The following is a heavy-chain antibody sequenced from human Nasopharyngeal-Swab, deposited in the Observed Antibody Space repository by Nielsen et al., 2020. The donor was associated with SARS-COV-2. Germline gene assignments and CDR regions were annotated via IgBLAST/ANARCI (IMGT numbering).Heavy chain of an antibody. CDR3: ARHLTNDSYYYGMDV. V-gene: IGHV1-3*01. Sequence: WVRQAPGQRLEWMGWINAGNGNTKYSQKFQGRVTITRDTSASTAYMELSSLRSEDTAVYYCARHLTNDSYYYGMDVWGQGTTVTVSS. D-gene: IGHD2-8*01. CDR2: INAGNGNT. J-gene: IGHJ6*02.